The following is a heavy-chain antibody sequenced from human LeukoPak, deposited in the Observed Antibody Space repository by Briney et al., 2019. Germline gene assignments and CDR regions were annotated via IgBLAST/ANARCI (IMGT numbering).Heavy chain of an antibody. CDR2: IFTSGNT. V-gene: IGHV4-39*07. CDR1: GGSISSSSYY. CDR3: ATDAVRASDAFDI. Sequence: KPSETLSLTCTVSGGSISSSSYYWGWIRQPPGKGLEWIGRIFTSGNTNYNPSLESRVTISVDTSKNQFSLKLRSVTAADTALYFCATDAVRASDAFDIWGQGTMVTVSS. D-gene: IGHD2-2*01. J-gene: IGHJ3*02.